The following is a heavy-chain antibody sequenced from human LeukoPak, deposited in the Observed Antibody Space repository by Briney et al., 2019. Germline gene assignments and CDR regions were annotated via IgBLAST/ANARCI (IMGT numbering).Heavy chain of an antibody. D-gene: IGHD6-19*01. V-gene: IGHV4-59*08. CDR3: AGTKTGLAVAGRSHFDY. Sequence: SETLSLTCTVSGGSISSYYWSWIRQPPGKGLEGIGYIYYSGSTNYNPSLKSRVTISVDTSKNQFSLKLSSVTAADTAVYYCAGTKTGLAVAGRSHFDYWGQGTLVTVSS. CDR2: IYYSGST. CDR1: GGSISSYY. J-gene: IGHJ4*02.